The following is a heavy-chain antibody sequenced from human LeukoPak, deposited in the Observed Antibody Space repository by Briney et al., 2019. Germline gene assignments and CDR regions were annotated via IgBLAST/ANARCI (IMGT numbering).Heavy chain of an antibody. CDR2: VRSKINNYAT. Sequence: GGSLRLSCTASGFAFSGSAMHWVRQASRKGLEWVGRVRSKINNYATDYAASVKGRFSISRDDSKNTVYLQMNSLKAEDTAVYYCTRLRGERASGDYWGQGTLVTVSS. CDR1: GFAFSGSA. CDR3: TRLRGERASGDY. J-gene: IGHJ4*02. D-gene: IGHD2-15*01. V-gene: IGHV3-73*01.